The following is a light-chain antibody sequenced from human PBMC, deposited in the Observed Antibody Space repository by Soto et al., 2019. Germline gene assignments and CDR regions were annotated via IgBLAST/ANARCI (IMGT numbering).Light chain of an antibody. CDR3: SSYTTADTEV. Sequence: QSALTQPASVSGSPGQSITISCAGTSSDIGAYNYVSWYQHHPGKAPRVIIYDVSNRPSGISNRFSGSKSGNTASLTISGLQVEDEAYYYCSSYTTADTEVFGGGTKVTVL. V-gene: IGLV2-14*03. CDR1: SSDIGAYNY. J-gene: IGLJ2*01. CDR2: DVS.